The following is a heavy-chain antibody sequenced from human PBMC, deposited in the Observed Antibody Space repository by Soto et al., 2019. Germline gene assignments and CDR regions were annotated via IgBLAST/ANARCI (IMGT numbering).Heavy chain of an antibody. CDR1: GFTFSSYA. CDR3: AKGKATLVRYYGMDV. CDR2: ISGSGGST. Sequence: PGGSLRLSCAASGFTFSSYAMSWVRQAPGKGLEWVSAISGSGGSTYYADSVKGRFTISRDNSKNTLYLQMNSLRTEDTAVYYCAKGKATLVRYYGMDVWGQGTTVTVSS. J-gene: IGHJ6*02. D-gene: IGHD2-15*01. V-gene: IGHV3-23*01.